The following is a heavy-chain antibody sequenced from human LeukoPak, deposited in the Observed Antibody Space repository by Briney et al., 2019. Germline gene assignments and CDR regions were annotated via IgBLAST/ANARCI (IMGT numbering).Heavy chain of an antibody. V-gene: IGHV4-34*01. CDR3: ARPIAVAGPVDY. Sequence: PSETLSLTCAVYGGSFSGYYWSWIRQPPGKGLEWIGEINHSGSTNYNPSLKSRVTISVDTSKNQFSLKLSSVTAADTAVYYCARPIAVAGPVDYWGQGTLVTVSS. D-gene: IGHD6-19*01. CDR2: INHSGST. CDR1: GGSFSGYY. J-gene: IGHJ4*02.